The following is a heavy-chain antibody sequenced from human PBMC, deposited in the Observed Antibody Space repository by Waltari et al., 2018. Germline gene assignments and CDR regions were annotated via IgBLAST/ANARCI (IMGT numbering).Heavy chain of an antibody. CDR1: GGSFSGYY. CDR3: ARGLGDHVDIVATTTFDY. V-gene: IGHV4-34*01. CDR2: INHSGST. Sequence: QVQLQQWGAGLLKPSETLSLTCAVYGGSFSGYYWSWIRQPPGKGLEWIGEINHSGSTNYNQSLKSRVTIAVDTSKNQFSLKLSSVTAADTAVYYCARGLGDHVDIVATTTFDYWGQGTLVTVSS. D-gene: IGHD5-12*01. J-gene: IGHJ4*02.